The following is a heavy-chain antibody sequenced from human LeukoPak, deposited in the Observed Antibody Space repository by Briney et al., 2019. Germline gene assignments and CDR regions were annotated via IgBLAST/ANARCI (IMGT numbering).Heavy chain of an antibody. CDR1: GGSISSSSYY. J-gene: IGHJ4*02. CDR3: ARSYFGEDIVVVPAAMGSFDY. V-gene: IGHV4-39*01. CDR2: IYYSGST. D-gene: IGHD2-2*01. Sequence: SETLPLTCTVSGGSISSSSYYWGWIRQPPGKGLEWIGSIYYSGSTYYNPSLKSRVTISVDTSKNQFSLKLSSVTAADTAVYYCARSYFGEDIVVVPAAMGSFDYWGQGTLVTVSS.